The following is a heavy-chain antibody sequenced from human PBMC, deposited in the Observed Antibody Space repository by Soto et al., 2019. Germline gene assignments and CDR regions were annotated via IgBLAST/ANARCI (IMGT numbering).Heavy chain of an antibody. Sequence: SETLSLTCSVSGGSISSGPYSWGWIRQPPGKGLEWIGTFHYSGRTYYSPSLESRVTISVDTSKNQFSLKVSSVTAADTAVFYCARLTLSRRDLDHWGQGTLVTVSS. CDR3: ARLTLSRRDLDH. D-gene: IGHD3-10*01. CDR1: GGSISSGPYS. V-gene: IGHV4-39*01. J-gene: IGHJ4*02. CDR2: FHYSGRT.